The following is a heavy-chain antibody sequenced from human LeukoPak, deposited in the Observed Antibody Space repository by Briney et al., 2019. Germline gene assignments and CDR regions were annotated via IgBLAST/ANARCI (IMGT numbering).Heavy chain of an antibody. D-gene: IGHD3-10*01. CDR2: MNPNSGNT. CDR3: ARGLVRGGGFDP. Sequence: ASVKVSCKASGYTFTSYDINWVRQATGQGLEWMGWMNPNSGNTGYAQKFQGRVTMTRNTSISTAYMELSSLGSEDTAVYYCARGLVRGGGFDPWGQGTLVTVSS. V-gene: IGHV1-8*01. CDR1: GYTFTSYD. J-gene: IGHJ5*02.